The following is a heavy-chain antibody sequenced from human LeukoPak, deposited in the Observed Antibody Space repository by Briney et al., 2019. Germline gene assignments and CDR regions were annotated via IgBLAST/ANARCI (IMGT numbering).Heavy chain of an antibody. D-gene: IGHD5-24*01. CDR2: ISSSGGTT. V-gene: IGHV3-11*04. Sequence: PGGSLRLSCAASGYTFSDYYLCWIRQAPGGGGEWVSYISSSGGTTYYAHSVKRRVTISRDNAKNSLYLQMNGLEAEDTAVYYCARSGWLQLIDYWGQGTLVTVSS. CDR3: ARSGWLQLIDY. CDR1: GYTFSDYY. J-gene: IGHJ4*02.